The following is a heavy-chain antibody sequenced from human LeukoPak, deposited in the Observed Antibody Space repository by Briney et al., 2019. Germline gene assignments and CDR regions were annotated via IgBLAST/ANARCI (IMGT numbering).Heavy chain of an antibody. Sequence: SETLSLTCTVSGGSISSGGYYWSWIRQHPGKGLEWIGYIYYSRSTYYNPSLKSRVTISVDTSKNQFSLKLSSVTAADTAVYYCARGVSPNFDYWGQGTLVTVSS. J-gene: IGHJ4*02. CDR2: IYYSRST. CDR1: GGSISSGGYY. CDR3: ARGVSPNFDY. V-gene: IGHV4-31*03.